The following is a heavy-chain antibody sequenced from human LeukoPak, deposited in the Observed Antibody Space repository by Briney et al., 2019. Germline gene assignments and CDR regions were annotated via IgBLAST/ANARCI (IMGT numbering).Heavy chain of an antibody. CDR3: ARDGYDSNADAFDI. CDR1: GYTFTGYY. D-gene: IGHD3-22*01. V-gene: IGHV3-30-3*01. CDR2: ISYDGSNK. J-gene: IGHJ3*02. Sequence: SCKASGYTFTGYYMHWVRQAPGKGLEWVAVISYDGSNKYYADSVKGRFTISRDNSKNTLYLQMNSLRAEDTAVYYCARDGYDSNADAFDIWGQGTMVTVSS.